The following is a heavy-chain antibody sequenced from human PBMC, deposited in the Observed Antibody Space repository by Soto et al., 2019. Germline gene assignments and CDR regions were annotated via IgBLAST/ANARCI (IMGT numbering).Heavy chain of an antibody. CDR1: GGSFSGYY. J-gene: IGHJ5*02. CDR3: ACIAAAGNLNWFDP. V-gene: IGHV4-34*01. D-gene: IGHD6-13*01. Sequence: SETLSLTCAVYGGSFSGYYWSWIRQPPGKGLEWIGEINHSGSTNYNPSLKSRVTISVDTSKNQFSLKLSSVTAADTAVYYCACIAAAGNLNWFDPWGQGTLVTVSS. CDR2: INHSGST.